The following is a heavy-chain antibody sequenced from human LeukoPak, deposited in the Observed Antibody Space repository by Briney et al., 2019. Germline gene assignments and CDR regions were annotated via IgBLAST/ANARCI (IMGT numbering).Heavy chain of an antibody. J-gene: IGHJ5*02. V-gene: IGHV4-31*03. CDR3: ARSRPRILYLDP. D-gene: IGHD2-15*01. CDR1: GGSISSGGYY. CDR2: IYYSGST. Sequence: SETLSLTCTVSGGSISSGGYYWSWIRQHPGKGLEWIGYIYYSGSTYYNPSLKSRVTISVDTSKNQFSLKLSSVTAADTAVYYCARSRPRILYLDPWGQGTLVTVSS.